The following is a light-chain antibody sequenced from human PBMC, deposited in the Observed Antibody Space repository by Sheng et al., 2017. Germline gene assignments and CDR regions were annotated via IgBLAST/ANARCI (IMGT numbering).Light chain of an antibody. Sequence: DIQMTQSPSTLSASVGDRVTITCRASQSISSWLAWYQQKPGKAPKLLIYKASSLESGVPSRFSGSGSGTEFTLTISSLQPDDFATYYCHSTFTFGPGTKVYIK. V-gene: IGKV1-5*03. CDR3: HSTFT. CDR1: QSISSW. J-gene: IGKJ3*01. CDR2: KAS.